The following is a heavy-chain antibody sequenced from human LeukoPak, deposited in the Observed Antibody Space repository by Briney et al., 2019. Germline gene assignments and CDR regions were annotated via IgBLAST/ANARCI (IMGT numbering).Heavy chain of an antibody. V-gene: IGHV1-2*02. CDR2: INPNSGGT. Sequence: ASVKVSCKASGYTFTGYYMHWVRQAPGQGLEWMGWINPNSGGTIYAQRFQGRVTLTRDTSISTAYMELSRLRSGDTAVYYCARGGAGTAYYDWDFFRFDYWGQGTLVTVSS. CDR1: GYTFTGYY. D-gene: IGHD5-12*01. J-gene: IGHJ4*02. CDR3: ARGGAGTAYYDWDFFRFDY.